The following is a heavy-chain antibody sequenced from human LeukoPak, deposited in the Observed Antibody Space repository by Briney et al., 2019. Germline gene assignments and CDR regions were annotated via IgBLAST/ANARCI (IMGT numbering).Heavy chain of an antibody. CDR3: ARRAGAYPHPYDY. CDR2: NSSSSSYI. D-gene: IGHD3-16*01. CDR1: GFTFSSYS. J-gene: IGHJ4*02. Sequence: GGSLRLSCAASGFTFSSYSMNRVRPAPGKGLEWVSSNSSSSSYIYYANSVKGRFTISRDNSKNTLYLQMNSLRAEDTAVYYCARRAGAYPHPYDYWGQGTLVTVSS. V-gene: IGHV3-21*04.